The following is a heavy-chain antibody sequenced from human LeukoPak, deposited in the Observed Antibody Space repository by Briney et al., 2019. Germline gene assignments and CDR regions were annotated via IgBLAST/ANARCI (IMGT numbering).Heavy chain of an antibody. V-gene: IGHV1-69*13. CDR1: GGTFSSYA. J-gene: IGHJ4*02. CDR3: ARDDGIGSRSPHFDY. Sequence: PEASVNVSCKASGGTFSSYAISWVRQAPRQGLEWMGGIIPIFGTANYAQKFQGRVTITADESTSTAYMELSSLRSEDTAVYYCARDDGIGSRSPHFDYWGQGTLVTVSS. CDR2: IIPIFGTA. D-gene: IGHD1-26*01.